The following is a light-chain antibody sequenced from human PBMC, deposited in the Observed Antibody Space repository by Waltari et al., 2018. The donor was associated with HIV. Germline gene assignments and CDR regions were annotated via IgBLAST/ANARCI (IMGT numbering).Light chain of an antibody. J-gene: IGLJ1*01. CDR1: SGSVSTNHY. Sequence: QTVVTQEPSFSVSPGGTVTLTCGLTSGSVSTNHYPSWYQQTPGQAPRTLIYNTNTRSSGVPDRFSGSMLGNKVALTITGAQAEDESDYYCVLCMGGLYVFGTGTKVTVL. V-gene: IGLV8-61*01. CDR2: NTN. CDR3: VLCMGGLYV.